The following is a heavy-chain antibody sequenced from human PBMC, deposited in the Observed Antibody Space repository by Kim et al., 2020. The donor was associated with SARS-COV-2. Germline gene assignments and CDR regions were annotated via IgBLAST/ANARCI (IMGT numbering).Heavy chain of an antibody. CDR1: GGTFSSYA. CDR2: IIPIFGTA. Sequence: SVKVSCKASGGTFSSYAISWVRQAPGQGLEWMGGIIPIFGTANYAQKFQGRVTITADESTSTAYMELSSLRSEDTAVYYCAREWGLTGYYLENWFDPWGQGTLVTVSS. CDR3: AREWGLTGYYLENWFDP. J-gene: IGHJ5*02. V-gene: IGHV1-69*13. D-gene: IGHD3-9*01.